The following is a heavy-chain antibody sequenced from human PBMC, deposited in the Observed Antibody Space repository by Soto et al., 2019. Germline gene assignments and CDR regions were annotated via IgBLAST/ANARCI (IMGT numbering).Heavy chain of an antibody. D-gene: IGHD3-10*01. CDR2: IYYSGST. Sequence: SETLSLTCTVSGGSISSGGYYWSWIRQHPGKGLEWIGYIYYSGSTYYNPSLKSRVTISVDTSKNQFSLKLSSVTAADTAVYYCARELRGYGSGSKNNWFDPWGQGTLVTVSS. J-gene: IGHJ5*02. CDR3: ARELRGYGSGSKNNWFDP. CDR1: GGSISSGGYY. V-gene: IGHV4-31*03.